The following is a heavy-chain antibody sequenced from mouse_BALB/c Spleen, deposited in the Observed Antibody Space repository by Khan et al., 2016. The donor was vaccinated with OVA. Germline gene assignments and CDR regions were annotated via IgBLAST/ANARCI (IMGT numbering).Heavy chain of an antibody. V-gene: IGHV3-2*02. Sequence: EVQLVQSGPGLVKPSQSLSLTCTVTGYSITSDYARNLNRLFPGNKMEWMGFISYSGNPKYNAYFKSRFSFTRDISKNKSFFQLTSVTTEDTATYYCARVYGGDFDYWGQGTSLTVSS. D-gene: IGHD1-1*01. CDR1: GYSITSDYA. J-gene: IGHJ2*02. CDR2: ISYSGNP. CDR3: ARVYGGDFDY.